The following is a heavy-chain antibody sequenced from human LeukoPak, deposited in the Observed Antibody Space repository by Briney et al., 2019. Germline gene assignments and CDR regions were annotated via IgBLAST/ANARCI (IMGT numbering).Heavy chain of an antibody. CDR1: GFTFSSYA. CDR2: ISGSAGST. D-gene: IGHD3-9*01. Sequence: GGSLRLSCAASGFTFSSYAMSWVRQAPGKGRQWVSAISGSAGSTYYADSVKGRFTISRDNSKNTLYLQMNSLRAEDTAVYYCASYDVLTGYSRHPLKRWGQGTLVTVSS. J-gene: IGHJ4*02. V-gene: IGHV3-23*01. CDR3: ASYDVLTGYSRHPLKR.